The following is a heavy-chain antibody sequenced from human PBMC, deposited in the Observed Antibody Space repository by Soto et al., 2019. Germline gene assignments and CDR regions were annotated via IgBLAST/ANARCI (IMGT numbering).Heavy chain of an antibody. Sequence: QVQLVESGGGVVPPGRSLRLSCAASGFTFSNYGMHWVRQAPGKGLEWVAIISYDGDNEYYADSVRGRFTISRDNSKNTLYLQTSSLRHEDTAVYYCAKDGGPVYCNSPGCSAKHFDYWGQGTLVTVSS. J-gene: IGHJ4*02. CDR1: GFTFSNYG. CDR3: AKDGGPVYCNSPGCSAKHFDY. V-gene: IGHV3-30*18. D-gene: IGHD2-2*01. CDR2: ISYDGDNE.